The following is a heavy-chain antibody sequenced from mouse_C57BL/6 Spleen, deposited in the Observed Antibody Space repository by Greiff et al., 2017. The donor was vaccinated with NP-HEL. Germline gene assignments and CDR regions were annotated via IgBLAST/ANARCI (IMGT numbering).Heavy chain of an antibody. D-gene: IGHD4-1*01. V-gene: IGHV1-69*01. J-gene: IGHJ1*03. CDR1: GYTFTSYW. Sequence: QVQLQQPGAELVMPGASVKLSCKASGYTFTSYWMHWVKQRPGQGLEWIGEIDPSDSYTNYNQKFKGKSTLTVDKSSSTAYMQLSSLTSEDSAVYYCAREELGRRYFDVWGTGTTVTVSS. CDR3: AREELGRRYFDV. CDR2: IDPSDSYT.